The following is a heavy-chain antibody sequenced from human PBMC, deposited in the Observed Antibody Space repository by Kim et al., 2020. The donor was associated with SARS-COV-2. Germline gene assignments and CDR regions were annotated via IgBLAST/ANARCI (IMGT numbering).Heavy chain of an antibody. CDR2: T. Sequence: TAYADPVECLFTVSRDNSKNTLYLQMNSLRAEDTAVYYCANRGNWFDPWGQGTLVTVSS. CDR3: ANRGNWFDP. V-gene: IGHV3-23*01. J-gene: IGHJ5*02.